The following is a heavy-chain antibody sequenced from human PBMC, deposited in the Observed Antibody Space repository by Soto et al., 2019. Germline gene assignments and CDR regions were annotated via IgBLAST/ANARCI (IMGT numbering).Heavy chain of an antibody. V-gene: IGHV3-23*01. CDR1: GFTFGNYA. CDR2: ISDPGTSA. J-gene: IGHJ3*01. Sequence: GGSLRLSCAASGFTFGNYAMNWVRQAPGKGLEWISSISDPGTSAYYANSVKGRFSMSRDNSKNTLFLQMNRLRADDTAVYFCAKSLVTPSDAFDLWGRGTLVTVSS. D-gene: IGHD2-21*02. CDR3: AKSLVTPSDAFDL.